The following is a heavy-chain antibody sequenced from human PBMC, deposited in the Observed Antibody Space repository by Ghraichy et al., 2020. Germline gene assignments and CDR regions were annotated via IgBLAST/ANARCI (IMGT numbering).Heavy chain of an antibody. CDR2: IYYSRTT. V-gene: IGHV4-59*01. Sequence: SETLSLTCTVSGDSITSYYWSWLRQPPGKGLEWIGYIYYSRTTKYNPTLKNRATISIDTSKNPFSLKLRSVTAADTAVYYCARAPFDILTTSYLWFDPWGQGTLVTVSS. CDR1: GDSITSYY. D-gene: IGHD3-9*01. CDR3: ARAPFDILTTSYLWFDP. J-gene: IGHJ5*02.